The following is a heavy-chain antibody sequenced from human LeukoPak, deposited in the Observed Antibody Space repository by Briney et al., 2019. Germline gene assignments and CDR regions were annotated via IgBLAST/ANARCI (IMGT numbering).Heavy chain of an antibody. J-gene: IGHJ4*02. CDR2: ICGSGGST. V-gene: IGHV3-23*01. CDR1: GFTFSSYA. D-gene: IGHD1-26*01. Sequence: GGSLRLSCAASGFTFSSYAMSWVRQAPGKGLEWVSAICGSGGSTYYADSVKGRFTISRDNSKNTLYLQMNSLRAEDTAVYYCAKDLTARYSGSYFASFDYWGQGTLVTVSS. CDR3: AKDLTARYSGSYFASFDY.